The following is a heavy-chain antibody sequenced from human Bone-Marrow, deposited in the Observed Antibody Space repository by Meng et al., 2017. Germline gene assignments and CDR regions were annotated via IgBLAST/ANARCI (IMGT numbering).Heavy chain of an antibody. CDR3: ARERLWFAY. V-gene: IGHV3-48*03. CDR2: ISSSGSTI. D-gene: IGHD3-10*01. Sequence: GGSLRLSCAASGFTFSSYEMNWVRQAPGKGLEWVSYISSSGSTIYYADSVKGRFTISRDNAKNALYLKMDSLRAEDTAVYYCARERLWFAYWGQGTLVTVSS. CDR1: GFTFSSYE. J-gene: IGHJ4*02.